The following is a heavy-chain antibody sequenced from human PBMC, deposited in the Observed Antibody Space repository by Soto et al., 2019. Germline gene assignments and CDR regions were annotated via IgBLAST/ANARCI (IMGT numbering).Heavy chain of an antibody. Sequence: ASVKVSCKASGYTFTSYYMHWVRQAPGQGLEWMGIINPSGGSTSYAQKFQGRVTMTRDTSTSTVYMELSSLRSEDTAVYYCARDRDRVAAAGTSVPYNYGMDVCGQGTTFTVSS. J-gene: IGHJ6*02. CDR1: GYTFTSYY. CDR3: ARDRDRVAAAGTSVPYNYGMDV. V-gene: IGHV1-46*01. CDR2: INPSGGST. D-gene: IGHD6-13*01.